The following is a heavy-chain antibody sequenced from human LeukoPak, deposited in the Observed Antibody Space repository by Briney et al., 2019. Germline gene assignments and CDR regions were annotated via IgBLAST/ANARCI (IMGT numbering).Heavy chain of an antibody. CDR1: GFTFSDYY. CDR3: ARDSVAISEDSNYYYYYYMDV. Sequence: GGSLRLSCAASGFTFSDYYMSWIRQAPGKGLEWVSYISSSGSTIYYADSVKGRFTISRDNAKNSLYLQMNSLRAEDTAVYYCARDSVAISEDSNYYYYYYMDVWGKGTTVTVSS. D-gene: IGHD3-22*01. CDR2: ISSSGSTI. V-gene: IGHV3-11*04. J-gene: IGHJ6*03.